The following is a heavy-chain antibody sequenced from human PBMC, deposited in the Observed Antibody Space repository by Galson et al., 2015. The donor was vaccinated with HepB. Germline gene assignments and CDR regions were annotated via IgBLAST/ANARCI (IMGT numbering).Heavy chain of an antibody. CDR3: ARLTGLGVFCGADCYPDY. Sequence: SLRLSCAASGFTFRNNWMYWVRQAPGKGLVWVSRIDSDGSTTTYADSVKGRFTISRDNAKNTLYLQMNSLRAEDTAVYYCARLTGLGVFCGADCYPDYWGQGTLVNVAS. CDR1: GFTFRNNW. V-gene: IGHV3-74*03. D-gene: IGHD2-21*01. CDR2: IDSDGSTT. J-gene: IGHJ4*02.